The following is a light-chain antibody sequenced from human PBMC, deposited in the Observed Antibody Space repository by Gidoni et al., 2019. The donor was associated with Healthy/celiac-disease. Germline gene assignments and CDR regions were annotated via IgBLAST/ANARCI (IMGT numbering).Light chain of an antibody. Sequence: QSALTQPASVSGSPGQSITISCTGTSSDAGGYNYVSWYQQHPGKAPNLMIYEVSNRPSGVSNRFSGSKSGNTASLTISGLQAEDEADYYCSSYTSSSPYVFGTGTKVTVL. V-gene: IGLV2-14*01. J-gene: IGLJ1*01. CDR1: SSDAGGYNY. CDR2: EVS. CDR3: SSYTSSSPYV.